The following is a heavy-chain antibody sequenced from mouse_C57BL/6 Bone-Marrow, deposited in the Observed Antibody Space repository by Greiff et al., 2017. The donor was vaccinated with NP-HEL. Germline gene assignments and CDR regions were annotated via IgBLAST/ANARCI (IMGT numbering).Heavy chain of an antibody. V-gene: IGHV1-81*01. J-gene: IGHJ3*01. CDR2: IYPRSGNT. CDR3: ARYYYGSSYEFAY. CDR1: GYTFTSYG. D-gene: IGHD1-1*01. Sequence: QVQLKESGAELARPGASVKLSCKASGYTFTSYGISWVKQRTGQGLEWIGEIYPRSGNTYYNEKFKGKATLTADKSSSTAYMELRSLTSEDSAVYFCARYYYGSSYEFAYWGQGTLVTVSA.